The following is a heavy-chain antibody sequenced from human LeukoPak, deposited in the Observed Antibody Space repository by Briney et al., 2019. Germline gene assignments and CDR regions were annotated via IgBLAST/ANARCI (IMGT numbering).Heavy chain of an antibody. D-gene: IGHD2-15*01. V-gene: IGHV3-33*08. J-gene: IGHJ4*02. CDR3: ARYCSGGSCYMGLI. CDR2: IRYDGSSE. Sequence: PGGSLRLSCAASGCTFSNYGTHWVRQAPGKGLEWVAVIRYDGSSEYYADSVKGRFIISRDNSKNTLYLQMNSLRAEDTAVYYCARYCSGGSCYMGLIWGQGTLVTVSS. CDR1: GCTFSNYG.